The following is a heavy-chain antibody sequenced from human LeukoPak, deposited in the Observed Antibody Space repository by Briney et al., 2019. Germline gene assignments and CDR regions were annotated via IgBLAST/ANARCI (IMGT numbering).Heavy chain of an antibody. V-gene: IGHV4-38-2*02. Sequence: SETLSLTCTVSGYSISSGYYWGWIRQPPGKGLEWIGSIYHSGSTYYNPSLKSRVTISVDTSKNQFSLKLSSVTAADTAVYYCARGLRDTRGYSYGLIDYWGQGTLVTVSS. D-gene: IGHD5-18*01. CDR2: IYHSGST. CDR1: GYSISSGYY. CDR3: ARGLRDTRGYSYGLIDY. J-gene: IGHJ4*02.